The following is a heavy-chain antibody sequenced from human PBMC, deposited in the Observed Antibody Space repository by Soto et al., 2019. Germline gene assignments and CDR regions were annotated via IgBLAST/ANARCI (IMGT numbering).Heavy chain of an antibody. CDR1: GFSLSTSGMC. CDR3: VHSRCGGDCLRSYSSHYYYGMDV. Sequence: SGPTLVNPPQTLTLTCTFSGFSLSTSGMCVSWIRQPPGKGLEWVALIYWDGDKRYSPSLQSRLSITKDTSNNQVVLTMTNMDPVDTATYYCVHSRCGGDCLRSYSSHYYYGMDVWGQGNTVTGSS. D-gene: IGHD2-21*02. V-gene: IGHV2-5*08. CDR2: IYWDGDK. J-gene: IGHJ6*02.